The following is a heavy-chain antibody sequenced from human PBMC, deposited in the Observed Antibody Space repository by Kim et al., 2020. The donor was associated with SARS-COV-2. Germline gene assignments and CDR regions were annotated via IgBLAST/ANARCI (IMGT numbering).Heavy chain of an antibody. V-gene: IGHV3-21*01. D-gene: IGHD5-18*01. CDR2: ITSSSSSI. CDR3: ARGVDTAMFSGRYNWFDP. CDR1: GFTFVSYS. J-gene: IGHJ5*02. Sequence: GGSLRLSCAASGFTFVSYSMHWIRQAPGKGLEWVSSITSSSSSIYYADSIEGRFTISRDNAENSLFLQMNMLRDEDTAVYFCARGVDTAMFSGRYNWFDPWGQRALVTVSS.